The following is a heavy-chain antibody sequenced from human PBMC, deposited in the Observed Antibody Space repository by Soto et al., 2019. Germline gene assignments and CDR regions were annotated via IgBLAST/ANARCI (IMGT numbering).Heavy chain of an antibody. J-gene: IGHJ6*02. CDR2: INPSGGST. CDR3: ARDLRGGAYGDSSGYYYGMDV. Sequence: ASVKVSCKASGYTFTSYYMHWVRQAPGQGLEWMGIINPSGGSTSYAQKFQGRVTMTRDTSTSTVYMELSSLRSEDTAVYYCARDLRGGAYGDSSGYYYGMDVWGQGTTVTVSS. CDR1: GYTFTSYY. D-gene: IGHD4-17*01. V-gene: IGHV1-46*01.